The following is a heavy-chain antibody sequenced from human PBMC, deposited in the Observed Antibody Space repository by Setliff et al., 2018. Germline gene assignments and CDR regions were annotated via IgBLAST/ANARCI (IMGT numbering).Heavy chain of an antibody. Sequence: SETLSLTCAVSGYSISSGFSWVWIRQSPGKGLEWIGRILFSGDTYYNPSLKSRLTMSVDTSKNQFSLKLTSVTAADTAVYYCRLWSHSYRNDYWGQGTLVTVSS. J-gene: IGHJ4*02. V-gene: IGHV4-38-2*01. CDR1: GYSISSGFS. D-gene: IGHD3-16*02. CDR3: RLWSHSYRNDY. CDR2: ILFSGDT.